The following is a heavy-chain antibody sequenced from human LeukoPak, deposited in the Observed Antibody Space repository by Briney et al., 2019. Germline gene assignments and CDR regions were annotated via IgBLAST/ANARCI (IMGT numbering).Heavy chain of an antibody. CDR2: INPNSGGT. V-gene: IGHV1-2*06. CDR1: GYTFTGYY. J-gene: IGHJ4*02. D-gene: IGHD5-24*01. CDR3: ARDRGSRGYFDY. Sequence: ASVKVSCKASGYTFTGYYMHLVRQAPGQGLEWMGRINPNSGGTNYAQKFQGRVTMTRDTSISTAYMELSRLRSDDTAVYYCARDRGSRGYFDYWGQGTLVTVSS.